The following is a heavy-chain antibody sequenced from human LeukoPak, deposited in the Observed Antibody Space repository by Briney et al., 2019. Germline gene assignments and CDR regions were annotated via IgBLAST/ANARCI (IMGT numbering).Heavy chain of an antibody. J-gene: IGHJ4*02. V-gene: IGHV4-59*08. D-gene: IGHD6-19*01. CDR3: ARFSGWYEPLNFDY. CDR2: IYYSGST. CDR1: GGSISSYY. Sequence: SETLSLTCTVSGGSISSYYWSWIRQPPGKGLEWIGYIYYSGSTNYNPSLKSRVTISVDTTKNQFSLKLSSVTAADTAVYYCARFSGWYEPLNFDYWGQGTLVTVSS.